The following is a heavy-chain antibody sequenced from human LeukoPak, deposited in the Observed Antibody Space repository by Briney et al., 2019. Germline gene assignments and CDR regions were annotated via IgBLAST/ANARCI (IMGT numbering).Heavy chain of an antibody. CDR1: GGSINSNGYY. CDR3: ASNQWPSWYFDL. D-gene: IGHD6-19*01. J-gene: IGHJ2*01. CDR2: IYYSGST. Sequence: KASETLSLTCSVSGGSINSNGYYWGWIRQPPGKGLEWIGSIYYSGSTFDNPSLKSRVTISMDKSRNQLSLKLSSVTAADTAVYYCASNQWPSWYFDLWGHGTLVTVSA. V-gene: IGHV4-39*07.